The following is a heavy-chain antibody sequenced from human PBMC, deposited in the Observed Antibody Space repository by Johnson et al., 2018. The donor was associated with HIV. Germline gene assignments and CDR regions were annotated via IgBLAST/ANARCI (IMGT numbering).Heavy chain of an antibody. Sequence: QVQLVESGGGLIQPGGSLRLSCAASGFTLSTYGMHWVRQAPGKGLEWVAFIRYDGTNKYYADSVKGRFTISRDNSKNTLYLQMNSLRAEDTAVYYCARAGMGTVGADAFDIWGQGTTVTVSS. J-gene: IGHJ3*02. D-gene: IGHD1-26*01. V-gene: IGHV3-30*02. CDR2: IRYDGTNK. CDR1: GFTLSTYG. CDR3: ARAGMGTVGADAFDI.